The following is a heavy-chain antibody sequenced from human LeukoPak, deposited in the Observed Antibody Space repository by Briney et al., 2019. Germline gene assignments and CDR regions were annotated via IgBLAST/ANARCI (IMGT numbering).Heavy chain of an antibody. CDR2: MNPNSGNT. V-gene: IGHV1-8*01. J-gene: IGHJ5*02. CDR3: ARVRGPSKGILDIVVVPAANARTFDP. Sequence: ASVKVSCKASGYTFTSCDINWVRQATGQGLEWMGWMNPNSGNTGYAQKFQGRVTMTRNTSISTAYMELSSLRSEDTAVYYCARVRGPSKGILDIVVVPAANARTFDPWGQGTLVTVSS. D-gene: IGHD2-2*01. CDR1: GYTFTSCD.